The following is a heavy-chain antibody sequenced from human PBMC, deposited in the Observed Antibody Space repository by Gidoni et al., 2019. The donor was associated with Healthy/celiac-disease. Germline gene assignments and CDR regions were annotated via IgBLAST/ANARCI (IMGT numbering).Heavy chain of an antibody. J-gene: IGHJ4*02. CDR2: IYYSGST. V-gene: IGHV4-39*01. CDR3: ARLRRGAAYYFDY. Sequence: QLQLQESGPGLVKPSETLSLTCTVSGGSLSSSSYYWGWIRQPPGKGLEWIGSIYYSGSTYYNPSLKSRVTISVDTSKNQFSLKLSSVTAADTAVYYCARLRRGAAYYFDYWGQGTLVTVSS. CDR1: GGSLSSSSYY. D-gene: IGHD3-10*01.